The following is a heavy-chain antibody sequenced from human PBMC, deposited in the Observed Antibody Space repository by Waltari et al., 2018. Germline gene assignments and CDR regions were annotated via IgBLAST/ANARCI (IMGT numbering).Heavy chain of an antibody. Sequence: QVQLVQSGAEVKKPGASVKVSCKASGYTFTSYAMHWVRQAPGQRLEWMGWINAGNGNTKYSQKFQGRVTITRDTSASTAYMELSSLRSEDTAVYYCARGAQGIAAADALFDYWGQGTLVTVSS. CDR2: INAGNGNT. CDR3: ARGAQGIAAADALFDY. V-gene: IGHV1-3*01. J-gene: IGHJ4*02. CDR1: GYTFTSYA. D-gene: IGHD6-13*01.